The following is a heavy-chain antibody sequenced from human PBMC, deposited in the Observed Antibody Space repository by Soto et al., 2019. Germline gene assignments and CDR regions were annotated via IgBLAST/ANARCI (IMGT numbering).Heavy chain of an antibody. CDR1: GGSIISGGYY. CDR3: ARAGGGYCSGGSCYDVGLDDSMPMDV. V-gene: IGHV4-31*03. CDR2: IYYSGST. Sequence: SEALSLTCTVSGGSIISGGYYWSLIRQHPGKGLEWIGYIYYSGSTYYNPSLKSRVTISVDTSKNQFSLKLSSVTAADTAVYYCARAGGGYCSGGSCYDVGLDDSMPMDVWGKGTTVTVSS. J-gene: IGHJ6*04. D-gene: IGHD2-15*01.